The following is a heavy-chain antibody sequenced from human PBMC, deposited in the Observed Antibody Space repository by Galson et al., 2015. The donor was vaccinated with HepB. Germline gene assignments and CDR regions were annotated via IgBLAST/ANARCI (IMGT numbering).Heavy chain of an antibody. CDR3: ARGKSVVPAAAAHHPWFDP. CDR2: INPNSGGT. V-gene: IGHV1-2*02. D-gene: IGHD2-2*01. J-gene: IGHJ5*02. Sequence: SVKVSCKASGYTFTGYYMHWVRQAPGQGLEWMGWINPNSGGTNYAQKFQGRVTMTRDTSISTAYMELSRLRSDDTAVYYCARGKSVVPAAAAHHPWFDPWGQGTLVTVSS. CDR1: GYTFTGYY.